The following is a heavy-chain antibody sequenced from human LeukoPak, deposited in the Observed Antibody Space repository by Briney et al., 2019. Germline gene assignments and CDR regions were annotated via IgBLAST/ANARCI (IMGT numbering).Heavy chain of an antibody. V-gene: IGHV1-24*01. CDR1: GSTLTEFS. J-gene: IGHJ4*02. CDR3: ATIAPGDLFDS. CDR2: FVPEDVET. D-gene: IGHD7-27*01. Sequence: ASVKVSCKVSGSTLTEFSIHWVRQAPGKGLEWMGGFVPEDVETIYAQSFQGRVTMTEDTSTDTAYMELSSLRSEDTAMYYCATIAPGDLFDSWGQGTLVTVSS.